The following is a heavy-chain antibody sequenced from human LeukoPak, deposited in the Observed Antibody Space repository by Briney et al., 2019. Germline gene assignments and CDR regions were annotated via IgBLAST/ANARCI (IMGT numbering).Heavy chain of an antibody. V-gene: IGHV4-30-4*01. J-gene: IGHJ6*02. CDR1: GGSISSGDYY. D-gene: IGHD3-10*01. Sequence: SQTLSLTCTVSGGSISSGDYYWSWIRQPPGKGLEWIGYIYYSGSTYYNPSLKSRVTISVDTSKNQFSLKLSSVTAADTAVYYCARELWFGDYYYGMDVWGQGTTVTVSS. CDR3: ARELWFGDYYYGMDV. CDR2: IYYSGST.